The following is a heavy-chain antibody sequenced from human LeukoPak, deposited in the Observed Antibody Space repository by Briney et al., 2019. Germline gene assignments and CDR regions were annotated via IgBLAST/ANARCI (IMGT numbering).Heavy chain of an antibody. CDR1: EFTVSRNY. Sequence: GGSLRLSCTASEFTVSRNYMLGARQAPGKGVEWVSLIFSNGDTHYADSVKGRFTISRDTSKNTVSLQINSLRVEDTAMYYCTRAQMNYWGQGPLVTVSS. CDR3: TRAQMNY. D-gene: IGHD5-24*01. V-gene: IGHV3-53*01. J-gene: IGHJ4*02. CDR2: IFSNGDT.